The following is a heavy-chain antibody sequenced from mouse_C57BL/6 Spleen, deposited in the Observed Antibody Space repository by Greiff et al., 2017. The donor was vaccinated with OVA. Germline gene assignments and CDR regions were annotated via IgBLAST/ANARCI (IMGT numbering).Heavy chain of an antibody. J-gene: IGHJ2*01. CDR3: ARGSSPYYFDY. CDR1: GYTFTSYW. CDR2: IDPSDSET. Sequence: VQLQESGAELVRPGSSVKLSCKASGYTFTSYWMHWVKQRPIQGLEWIGNIDPSDSETHYNQKFKDKATLTVDKSSSTAYMQLSSLTSEDSAVYYCARGSSPYYFDYWGQGTTLTVSS. V-gene: IGHV1-52*01. D-gene: IGHD1-1*01.